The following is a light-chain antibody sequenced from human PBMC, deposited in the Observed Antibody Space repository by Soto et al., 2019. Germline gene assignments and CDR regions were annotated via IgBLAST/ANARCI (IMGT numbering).Light chain of an antibody. CDR1: SSNIGSNS. CDR3: AAWDDSLNGNWV. V-gene: IGLV1-44*01. CDR2: ASD. Sequence: QSVLTQPPSASGTPGQRVILSCSGSSSNIGSNSVNWYQQLPGTAPKLLIYASDQRPSGVPDRFSGSKSATSASLAISGLQSDDEADYYCAAWDDSLNGNWVFGGGTKLTVL. J-gene: IGLJ3*02.